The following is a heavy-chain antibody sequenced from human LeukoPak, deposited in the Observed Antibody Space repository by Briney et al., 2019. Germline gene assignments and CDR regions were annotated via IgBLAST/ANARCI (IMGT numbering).Heavy chain of an antibody. CDR3: KTGGTHWFDP. J-gene: IGHJ5*02. V-gene: IGHV1-8*03. CDR2: MNPNSGNT. Sequence: ASVKVSCKASRYTFTSYDINWVRQATGQGLEWMGWMNPNSGNTGYAQKFQGRVTITRNTSISTAYMELSSLRSEDTAVYYCKTGGTHWFDPWGQGTLVTVSS. CDR1: RYTFTSYD. D-gene: IGHD7-27*01.